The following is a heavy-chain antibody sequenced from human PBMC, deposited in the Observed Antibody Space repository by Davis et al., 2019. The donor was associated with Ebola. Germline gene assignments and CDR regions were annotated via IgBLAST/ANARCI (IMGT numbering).Heavy chain of an antibody. CDR1: GDSISAYY. J-gene: IGHJ6*04. V-gene: IGHV4-59*01. Sequence: MPGGSLRLSCTVSGDSISAYYWSWIRQPPGKGLEWIGNIYYTGNTNYNPSLRGRVTMSVDTSQNQFSLKLTSVTAADTAVYYCARTAVAGPFYYYYYGMDVWGKGTTVTVSS. CDR3: ARTAVAGPFYYYYYGMDV. D-gene: IGHD6-19*01. CDR2: IYYTGNT.